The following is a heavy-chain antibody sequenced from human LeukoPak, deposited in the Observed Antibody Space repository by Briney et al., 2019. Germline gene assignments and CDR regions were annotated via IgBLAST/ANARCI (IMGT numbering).Heavy chain of an antibody. D-gene: IGHD2-21*02. CDR2: ISSSSSYI. CDR1: GFTFSSYS. CDR3: ARGGIVVVTASDAFDI. Sequence: GGSLRLSCAASGFTFSSYSMNWVRQAPGKGLEWVSSISSSSSYIYYADSLKGRFTISRDNAKNSLYLQMNSLRAEDTAVYYCARGGIVVVTASDAFDIWGQGTMVTVSS. J-gene: IGHJ3*02. V-gene: IGHV3-21*01.